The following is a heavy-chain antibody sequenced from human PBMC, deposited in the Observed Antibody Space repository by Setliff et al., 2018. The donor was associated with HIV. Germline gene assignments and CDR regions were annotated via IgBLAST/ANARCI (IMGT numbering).Heavy chain of an antibody. D-gene: IGHD6-13*01. J-gene: IGHJ5*02. CDR3: AREFSSSWYDWFDP. Sequence: GASVKVSCKASGGTFSNYVVSWVRQAPGQRLEWMGGIIPIFGETDYAQKFQGRVTITRDTSASTAYMELSSLRSEDTAVYYCAREFSSSWYDWFDPWGQGTLVTVSS. CDR1: GGTFSNYV. V-gene: IGHV1-69*05. CDR2: IIPIFGET.